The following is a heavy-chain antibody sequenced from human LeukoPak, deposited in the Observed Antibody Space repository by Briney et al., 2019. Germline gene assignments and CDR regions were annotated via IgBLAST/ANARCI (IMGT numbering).Heavy chain of an antibody. D-gene: IGHD3-16*02. CDR3: ASGYPYYFDY. Sequence: SETLSLTCAVYGGSFSGYYWSWIRQPPGKGLEWIGSIYYSGSTYYNPSLKSRVTISVDTSKNQFSLKLSSVTATDTAVYYCASGYPYYFDYWGQGTLVTVSS. CDR1: GGSFSGYY. CDR2: IYYSGST. J-gene: IGHJ4*02. V-gene: IGHV4-34*01.